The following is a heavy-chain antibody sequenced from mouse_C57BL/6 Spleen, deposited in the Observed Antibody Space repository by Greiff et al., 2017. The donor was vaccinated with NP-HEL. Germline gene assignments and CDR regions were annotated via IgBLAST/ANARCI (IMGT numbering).Heavy chain of an antibody. D-gene: IGHD1-1*01. CDR2: TNPTNGRT. V-gene: IGHV1S81*02. J-gene: IGHJ2*01. Sequence: VQLQQSGAELVKAGASVKMSCKASGYTFTSYWMHWVKQRLGQGLEWFAETNPTNGRTYYSEKFKSKATLTVDKCYSTAYMLLSGPTFEDSAVYYCAIMKKIGATYFDYWGQGTTLTVSS. CDR3: AIMKKIGATYFDY. CDR1: GYTFTSYW.